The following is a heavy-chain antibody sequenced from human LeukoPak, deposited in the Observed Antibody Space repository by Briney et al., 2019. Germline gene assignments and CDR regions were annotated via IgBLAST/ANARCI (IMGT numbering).Heavy chain of an antibody. J-gene: IGHJ4*02. CDR3: ARALMYSSSWYPVDY. V-gene: IGHV4-34*01. CDR2: INHSGST. CDR1: GGSFSGYY. Sequence: SETLSLTCAVYGGSFSGYYWSWIRQPPGKGLEWIGEINHSGSTNYNPSLKSRVTISVDTSKNQFSLKLSSVTAADTAVYYCARALMYSSSWYPVDYWGQGTLVTVSS. D-gene: IGHD6-13*01.